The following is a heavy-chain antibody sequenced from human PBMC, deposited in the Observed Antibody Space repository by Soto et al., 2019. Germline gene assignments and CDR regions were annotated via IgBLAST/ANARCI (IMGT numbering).Heavy chain of an antibody. CDR3: AKGKQWLVKVAFDM. CDR1: GFTFSSYA. J-gene: IGHJ3*02. CDR2: ISGSGGST. D-gene: IGHD6-19*01. V-gene: IGHV3-23*01. Sequence: PGGSLRLSCAASGFTFSSYAMSWVRQAPGKGLEWVSAISGSGGSTYYAGSVKGRFTISRDNSKNTLYLQMNSLRAEDTAVYYCAKGKQWLVKVAFDMWGQGTMVTVSS.